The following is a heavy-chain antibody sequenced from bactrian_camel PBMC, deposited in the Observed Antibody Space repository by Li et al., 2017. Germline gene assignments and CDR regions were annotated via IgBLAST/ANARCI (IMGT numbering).Heavy chain of an antibody. D-gene: IGHD1*01. CDR2: IYNDRTT. CDR1: AITNSGVC. J-gene: IGHJ4*01. Sequence: HVQLVESGGGSVRTGQSLKLSCQTSAITNSGVCLGWLRQAAGKEREAIASIYNDRTTNYADSVKGRFSISKDNAKNALYLQLNGLKPEDSAMYYCAAGRGRNLEGRGRCTLGFEWWGQGTQVTVS. V-gene: IGHV3-2*01. CDR3: AAGRGRNLEGRGRCTLGFEW.